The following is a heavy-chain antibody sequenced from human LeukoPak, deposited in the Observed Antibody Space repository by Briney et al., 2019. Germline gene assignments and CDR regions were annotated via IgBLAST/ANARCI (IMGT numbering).Heavy chain of an antibody. CDR2: IIPIFGTA. D-gene: IGHD1-26*01. CDR3: ARESGSYQGYYYYMDV. CDR1: GGTFSSYA. V-gene: IGHV1-69*05. J-gene: IGHJ6*03. Sequence: SVKVSCKASGGTFSSYAISWVRQAPGQGLEWMGGIIPIFGTANYAQKFQGRVTITTDESTSTAYMELSSLRSEDTAVYYCARESGSYQGYYYYMDVWGKGTTVTASS.